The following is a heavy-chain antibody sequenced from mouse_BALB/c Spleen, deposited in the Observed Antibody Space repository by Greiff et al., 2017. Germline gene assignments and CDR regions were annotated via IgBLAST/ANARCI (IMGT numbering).Heavy chain of an antibody. CDR2: ISTYYGDA. Sequence: VQLQQSGAELVRPGVSVKISCKGSGYTFTDYAMHWVKQSHAKSLEWIGVISTYYGDASYNQKFKGKATMTVDKSSSTAYMELARLTSEDSAIYYCARSLRYFDVWGAGTTVTVSP. CDR1: GYTFTDYA. D-gene: IGHD1-1*01. J-gene: IGHJ1*01. CDR3: ARSLRYFDV. V-gene: IGHV1S137*01.